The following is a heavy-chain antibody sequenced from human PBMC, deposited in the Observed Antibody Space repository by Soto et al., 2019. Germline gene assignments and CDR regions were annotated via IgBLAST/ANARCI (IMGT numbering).Heavy chain of an antibody. CDR3: ASSGLTPKGGWFDP. D-gene: IGHD3-10*01. J-gene: IGHJ5*02. CDR1: GGTFSSYA. CDR2: IIPIFGTA. Sequence: QVQLVQSGAEVKKPGSSVKVSCKASGGTFSSYAISWVRQAPRQGLEWMGGIIPIFGTANYAQKFQGRVTITADESTSTAYMELSSLRSEDTAVYYCASSGLTPKGGWFDPWGQGTLVTVSS. V-gene: IGHV1-69*01.